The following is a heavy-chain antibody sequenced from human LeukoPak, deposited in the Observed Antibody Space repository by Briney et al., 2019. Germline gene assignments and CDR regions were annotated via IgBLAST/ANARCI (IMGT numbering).Heavy chain of an antibody. D-gene: IGHD2-2*01. Sequence: SETLSLTCAVYGGSFSGYYWSWIRQPPGKGLEWIGEINHSGSTNYNPSLKSRVTISVDTSKNQFSLKLSSVTAADTAVYYCARGRTPAAAITNWGQGTLVTVPS. CDR2: INHSGST. V-gene: IGHV4-34*01. CDR1: GGSFSGYY. CDR3: ARGRTPAAAITN. J-gene: IGHJ4*02.